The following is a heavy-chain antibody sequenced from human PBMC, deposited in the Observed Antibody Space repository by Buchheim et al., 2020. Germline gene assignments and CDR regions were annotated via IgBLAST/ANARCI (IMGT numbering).Heavy chain of an antibody. J-gene: IGHJ4*02. V-gene: IGHV4-59*01. Sequence: QVQLQESGPGLVKPSETLSLTCTVSGGSISGYYCSWIRQPPGKGLEWIGSIYYRGSTSYNPSLKSRVTISVDTSKNQFSLRLSSVTAADTAAYFCARYYCTTSTCYFFDYWGQGTL. CDR1: GGSISGYY. CDR2: IYYRGST. CDR3: ARYYCTTSTCYFFDY. D-gene: IGHD2-2*01.